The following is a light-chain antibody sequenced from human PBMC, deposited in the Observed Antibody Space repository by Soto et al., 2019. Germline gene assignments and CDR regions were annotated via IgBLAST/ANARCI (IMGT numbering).Light chain of an antibody. CDR3: SSFTSSNTWV. CDR2: EVS. Sequence: QSALTQPPSVSGSPGQSVTISCTGTRSDVGSYNLVSWYQQPPGTAPKLMIYEVSNRPSGVPDRFFGSKSGNTASLTISGLQAEDEADYYCSSFTSSNTWVFGGGTKLTVL. V-gene: IGLV2-18*02. CDR1: RSDVGSYNL. J-gene: IGLJ3*02.